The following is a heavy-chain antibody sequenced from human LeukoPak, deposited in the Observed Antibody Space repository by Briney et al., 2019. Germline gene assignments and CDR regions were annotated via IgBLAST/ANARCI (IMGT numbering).Heavy chain of an antibody. D-gene: IGHD3-10*01. Sequence: SETLSLTCTVSGGSISSSSYYWGWIRQPPGKGLEWIGYIYYSGSTNYNPSLKSRVTISVDTSKNQFSLKLSSVTAADTAVYYCARAGGSEYYFDYWGQGTLVTVSS. CDR2: IYYSGST. CDR1: GGSISSSSYY. V-gene: IGHV4-61*05. J-gene: IGHJ4*02. CDR3: ARAGGSEYYFDY.